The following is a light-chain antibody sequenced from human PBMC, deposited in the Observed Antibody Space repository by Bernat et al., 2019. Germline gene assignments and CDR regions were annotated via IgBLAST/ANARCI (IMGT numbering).Light chain of an antibody. Sequence: DIQLTQSPSTLSASVGDRVTITCRASQSFSSWLAWYQQKPGKAPKLLIYKVSNLETGVPSGFSGSGSGTEFTLTISSLQPDDFATYYCHQYSSYWTFGQGTKVEIK. CDR2: KVS. CDR3: HQYSSYWT. J-gene: IGKJ1*01. V-gene: IGKV1-5*03. CDR1: QSFSSW.